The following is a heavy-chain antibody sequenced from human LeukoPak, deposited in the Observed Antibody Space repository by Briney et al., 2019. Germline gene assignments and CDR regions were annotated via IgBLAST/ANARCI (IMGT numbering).Heavy chain of an antibody. CDR3: ARPRQWLVPYYFDY. J-gene: IGHJ4*02. Sequence: TSETLSLTCTVSGGSISSSRDYWAWLRQPPGKGLEWIANIYYSGSTYYSPSLKSRVTISVDTSKNQFSLKLSSVTAADTAVYYCARPRQWLVPYYFDYWGQGTLVTVSS. CDR2: IYYSGST. CDR1: GGSISSSRDY. V-gene: IGHV4-39*01. D-gene: IGHD6-19*01.